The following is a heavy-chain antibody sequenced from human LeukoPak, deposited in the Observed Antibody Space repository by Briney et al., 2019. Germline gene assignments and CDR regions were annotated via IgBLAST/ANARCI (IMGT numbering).Heavy chain of an antibody. V-gene: IGHV4-4*07. D-gene: IGHD5-18*01. Sequence: SETLSLTCTVSGGSISSYYRNWIRQPAGKGLEWIGRIYTSGSTNYNPSLKSRVTMSVDTSKNQFSLKLSSVTAADTAVYYCARDRGYSYVPNDDAFDIWGQGTMVTVSS. CDR1: GGSISSYY. CDR2: IYTSGST. J-gene: IGHJ3*02. CDR3: ARDRGYSYVPNDDAFDI.